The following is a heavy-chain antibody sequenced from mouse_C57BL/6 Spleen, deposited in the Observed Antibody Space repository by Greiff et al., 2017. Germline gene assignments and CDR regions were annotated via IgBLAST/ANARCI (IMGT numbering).Heavy chain of an antibody. D-gene: IGHD2-4*01. J-gene: IGHJ4*01. CDR3: AKTNYDRGMDY. CDR1: GFSLTSYG. Sequence: QVQLKESGPGLVQPSQSLSITCTVSGFSLTSYGVHWVRQSPGKGLEWLGVIWRGGSTDYNAAFMSRLSITQDNSKSQVFFKMNSLQADDTAIYYCAKTNYDRGMDYWGQGTSVTVSS. CDR2: IWRGGST. V-gene: IGHV2-5*01.